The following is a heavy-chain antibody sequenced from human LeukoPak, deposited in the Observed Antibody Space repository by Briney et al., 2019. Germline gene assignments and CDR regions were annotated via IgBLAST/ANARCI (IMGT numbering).Heavy chain of an antibody. CDR2: IIPIFGTA. J-gene: IGHJ6*02. CDR1: GGTFSSYA. Sequence: ASVKVSCKASGGTFSSYAISWVRQATGRGLEWMGGIIPIFGTANYAQKFQGRVTITADESTSTAYMELSSLRSEDTAVYYCARVGRWRGGFYYYYGMDVWGQGTTVTVSS. V-gene: IGHV1-69*13. D-gene: IGHD5-12*01. CDR3: ARVGRWRGGFYYYYGMDV.